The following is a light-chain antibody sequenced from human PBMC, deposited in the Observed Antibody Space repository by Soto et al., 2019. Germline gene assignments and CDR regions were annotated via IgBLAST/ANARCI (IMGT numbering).Light chain of an antibody. CDR1: QGIRSD. CDR2: AAS. J-gene: IGKJ3*01. CDR3: LQHYSTPFT. V-gene: IGKV1-17*01. Sequence: DIQMTQSPSSLSASVGDRVTITCRASQGIRSDLDWYQQKPGKAPKLLIYAASILQTGVPSRFSGSGSGTEFTLTISSLQPEDFASYYCLQHYSTPFTFGAGTKVDIK.